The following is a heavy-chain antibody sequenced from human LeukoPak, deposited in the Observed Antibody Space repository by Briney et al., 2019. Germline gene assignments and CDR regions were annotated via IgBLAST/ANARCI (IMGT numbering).Heavy chain of an antibody. Sequence: GGSLRLSCAASGFTFDSYDMHWVRQAPGKGLEWVAVISYDGSNKYYADSVKSRFTISRDNSKNTLYVQMNSLRAVDTAVYYCAKWSGSWTGGYFDYWGQGTLVTVSS. CDR2: ISYDGSNK. V-gene: IGHV3-30*18. D-gene: IGHD6-13*01. CDR1: GFTFDSYD. J-gene: IGHJ4*02. CDR3: AKWSGSWTGGYFDY.